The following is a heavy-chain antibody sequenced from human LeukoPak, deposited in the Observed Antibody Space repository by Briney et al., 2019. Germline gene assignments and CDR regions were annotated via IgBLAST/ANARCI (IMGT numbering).Heavy chain of an antibody. Sequence: ASVKVSCKASGYTFTSYGISWVRQAPGQGLEWMGWISAYNGNTNYAQKLQGRVTMTTDTSTSTAYMELRSLRSDDTAVYYCAREMSVILWGFGAFDIWGQGTMVTVSS. CDR3: AREMSVILWGFGAFDI. J-gene: IGHJ3*02. CDR2: ISAYNGNT. CDR1: GYTFTSYG. V-gene: IGHV1-18*01. D-gene: IGHD3-10*01.